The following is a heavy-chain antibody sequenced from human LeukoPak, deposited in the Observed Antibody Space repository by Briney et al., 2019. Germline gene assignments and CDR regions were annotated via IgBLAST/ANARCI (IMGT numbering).Heavy chain of an antibody. CDR3: VREGYYFDY. CDR1: GDSVSSNSAA. J-gene: IGHJ4*02. CDR2: TYYRSTLYY. Sequence: SQTLSLTCAISGDSVSSNSAAWSWIRQSASRGLEWLGRTYYRSTLYYDYALSVKSRITTNPDTSKNQFSLQLNSVTPEDTAVYYCVREGYYFDYWGQETLVTVSS. V-gene: IGHV6-1*01.